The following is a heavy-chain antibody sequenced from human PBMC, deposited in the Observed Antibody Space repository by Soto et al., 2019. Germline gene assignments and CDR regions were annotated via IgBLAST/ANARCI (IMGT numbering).Heavy chain of an antibody. CDR2: IFSNDER. D-gene: IGHD6-13*01. Sequence: QVTLKESGPVLVKPTETLTLTCTVSGFSLSNARMGVSWIRQPPGKALEWLAHIFSNDERSYRTSLKSRVTSSKDSSKSQVVLSMTNMDPVDIATYYCARGGGWGYGSTPYYFDFWGQGTLVTVSS. CDR3: ARGGGWGYGSTPYYFDF. V-gene: IGHV2-26*01. J-gene: IGHJ4*02. CDR1: GFSLSNARMG.